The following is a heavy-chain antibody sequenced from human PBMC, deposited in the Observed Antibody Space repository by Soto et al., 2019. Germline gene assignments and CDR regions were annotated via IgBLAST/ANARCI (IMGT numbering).Heavy chain of an antibody. CDR3: ARVRHRYGFDY. V-gene: IGHV3-74*01. CDR1: GFTFSSYW. J-gene: IGHJ4*02. D-gene: IGHD4-17*01. Sequence: GGSLRLSCAASGFTFSSYWMHWVRQAPGKGLVWVSRINSDGSSTSYADSVKGRFTISRDNAKNTLYLQMNSLRAEDTAVYYCARVRHRYGFDYWGQGTLVTVSS. CDR2: INSDGSST.